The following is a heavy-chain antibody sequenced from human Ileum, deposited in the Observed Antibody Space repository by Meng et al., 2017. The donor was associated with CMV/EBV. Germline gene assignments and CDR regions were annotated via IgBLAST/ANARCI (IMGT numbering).Heavy chain of an antibody. D-gene: IGHD5-24*01. Sequence: QVQLQQWCARLFKPSETLSLSRAVSGEPLNGFFCSWIRQPPGRGLEWIGEVNNRGRTNYNPSLKSRLTISIDTSKRQLSLMVTSVTAADSAIYYCASGRLQFTPSALQHWGPGTLVTVSS. J-gene: IGHJ1*01. CDR2: VNNRGRT. CDR1: GEPLNGFF. CDR3: ASGRLQFTPSALQH. V-gene: IGHV4-34*02.